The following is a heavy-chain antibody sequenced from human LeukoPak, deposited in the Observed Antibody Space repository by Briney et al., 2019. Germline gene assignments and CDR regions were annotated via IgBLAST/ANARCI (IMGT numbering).Heavy chain of an antibody. Sequence: GGPLRLSCAASGFTFSSYGMHWVRQAPGKGLEWVAVIWYDGSNKYYADSVKGRFTISRDNSKNTLYLQMNSLRAEDTAVYYCARGYSYGDAFDIWGQGTMVTVSS. V-gene: IGHV3-33*01. J-gene: IGHJ3*02. CDR1: GFTFSSYG. CDR3: ARGYSYGDAFDI. CDR2: IWYDGSNK. D-gene: IGHD5-18*01.